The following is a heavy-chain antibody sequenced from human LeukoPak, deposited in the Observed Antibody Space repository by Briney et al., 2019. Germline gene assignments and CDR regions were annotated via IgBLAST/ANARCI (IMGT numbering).Heavy chain of an antibody. Sequence: GGSLRLSCAASGFTVSSNYMSWVRQAPGKGLEWVSVIYSGGSTYYADSVKGRFTISRDNSKNTLYLQMNSLRAEDTAVYHCARDHGDYFSFAFDIWGQGTMVTVSS. CDR3: ARDHGDYFSFAFDI. V-gene: IGHV3-53*05. J-gene: IGHJ3*02. D-gene: IGHD4-17*01. CDR2: IYSGGST. CDR1: GFTVSSNY.